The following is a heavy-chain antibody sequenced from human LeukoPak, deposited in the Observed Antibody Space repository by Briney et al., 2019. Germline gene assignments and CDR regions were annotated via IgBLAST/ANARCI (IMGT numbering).Heavy chain of an antibody. V-gene: IGHV4-34*11. CDR2: INYSGSA. CDR3: ARVDQLLYHGMDV. Sequence: SETLSLTCAVYGGSFSGYYWTWVRQPPATGLEWIGYINYSGSAHYNPSLKSRVTISLDTSQSQFSLKLTSVTVADTAVYFCARVDQLLYHGMDVWGQGTTVTISS. CDR1: GGSFSGYY. D-gene: IGHD2-2*01. J-gene: IGHJ6*02.